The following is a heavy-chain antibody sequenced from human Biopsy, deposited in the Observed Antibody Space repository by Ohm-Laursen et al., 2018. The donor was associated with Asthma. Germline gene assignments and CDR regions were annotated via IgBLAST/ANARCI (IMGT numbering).Heavy chain of an antibody. Sequence: SLRLSCTASGFRFPIYGMHWVRQGPGKGPEWVALISYDGRETGYVDSVKGRFTISRDNFRNTVHLQMSSLRPEDSAVYYCTRDRFYNSVTSESFYYGVDVWGQGTTATVSS. CDR2: ISYDGRET. D-gene: IGHD2-21*02. CDR1: GFRFPIYG. J-gene: IGHJ6*02. CDR3: TRDRFYNSVTSESFYYGVDV. V-gene: IGHV3-30*03.